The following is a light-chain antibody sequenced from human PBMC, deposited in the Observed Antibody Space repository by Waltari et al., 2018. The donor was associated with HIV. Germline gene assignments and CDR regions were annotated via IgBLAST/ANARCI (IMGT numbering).Light chain of an antibody. V-gene: IGLV1-40*01. Sequence: QSVLTQPPSVSGAPGRSVIITCAGNSSNIGAPYDVPWYQQLQGAAPNLLISVNTNRPSAVRDRLSVSKSGTSASLAITGLQAGDEADYYCQSYDSGLRASVFGGGTKLTVL. CDR3: QSYDSGLRASV. J-gene: IGLJ3*02. CDR1: SSNIGAPYD. CDR2: VNT.